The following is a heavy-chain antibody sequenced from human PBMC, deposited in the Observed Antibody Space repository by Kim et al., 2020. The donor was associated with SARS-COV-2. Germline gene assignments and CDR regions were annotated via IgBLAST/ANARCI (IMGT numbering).Heavy chain of an antibody. Sequence: GGSLRLSCAASGFTFSSYSMNWVRQAPGKGLECVSYISSSSSTIYYADSVKGRFTISRDNAKNSLYLQMNSLRDEDTAVYYCARDQWYYYDSSGYYYGDYWGQGTLVTVSS. V-gene: IGHV3-48*02. CDR1: GFTFSSYS. CDR3: ARDQWYYYDSSGYYYGDY. J-gene: IGHJ4*02. CDR2: ISSSSSTI. D-gene: IGHD3-22*01.